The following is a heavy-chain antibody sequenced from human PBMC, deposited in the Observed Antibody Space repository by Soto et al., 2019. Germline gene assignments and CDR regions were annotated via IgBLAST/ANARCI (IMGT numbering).Heavy chain of an antibody. V-gene: IGHV3-23*01. D-gene: IGHD5-12*01. CDR1: GIAFNTYA. Sequence: GGSLRLSCAASGIAFNTYAISWVRQAPGKGLDGGSAISGSGGSTHYADSVKGRCTISRENAKNTLYLHVNSLRAEDTAVYYCVKVLARGVGVTRFYFDAWGQGAMVTVSS. CDR3: VKVLARGVGVTRFYFDA. J-gene: IGHJ4*02. CDR2: ISGSGGST.